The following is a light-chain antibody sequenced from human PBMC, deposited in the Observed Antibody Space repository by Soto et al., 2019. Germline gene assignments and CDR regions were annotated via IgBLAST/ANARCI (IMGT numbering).Light chain of an antibody. CDR1: SSDVGGYNY. CDR3: CSYAGSHPYV. V-gene: IGLV2-11*01. CDR2: DVS. J-gene: IGLJ1*01. Sequence: QSALTQPRSVSGSPGQSVTISCTGTSSDVGGYNYVSWYQQHPGTAPKLMIYDVSKRPSGVPDRFSGSESGNTASLTIYGLQAEDEADYYCCSYAGSHPYVFGTGTKLTVL.